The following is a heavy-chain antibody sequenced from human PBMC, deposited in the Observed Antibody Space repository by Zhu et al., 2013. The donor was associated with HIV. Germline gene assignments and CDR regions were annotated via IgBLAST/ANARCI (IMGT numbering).Heavy chain of an antibody. Sequence: QVQLVQSGAEVKKPGASVKVSCKASGYTFTSYGISWVRQAPGQGLEWMGWISVYNGNTNYAQKFQGRVTMTTDTSTSTAYMELRSLRSDDTAVYYCARLPYYDILTGYYRSGSYFDYWGRGTLVTVSS. V-gene: IGHV1-18*01. CDR1: GYTFTSYG. J-gene: IGHJ4*02. CDR3: ARLPYYDILTGYYRSGSYFDY. D-gene: IGHD3-9*01. CDR2: ISVYNGNT.